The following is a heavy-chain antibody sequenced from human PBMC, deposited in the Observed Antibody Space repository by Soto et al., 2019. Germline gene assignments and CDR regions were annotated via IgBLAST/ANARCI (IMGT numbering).Heavy chain of an antibody. CDR2: IYYSGST. CDR3: ARHGPGLPFDP. D-gene: IGHD2-21*01. V-gene: IGHV4-31*03. J-gene: IGHJ5*02. CDR1: GGSISSGGYY. Sequence: SETLSLTCTVSGGSISSGGYYWSWIRQHPGKGLEWIGYIYYSGSTYYNPSLKSRVTISVDTFKNQFSLKLTSVTAADTAVYYCARHGPGLPFDPWGQGTLVTVSS.